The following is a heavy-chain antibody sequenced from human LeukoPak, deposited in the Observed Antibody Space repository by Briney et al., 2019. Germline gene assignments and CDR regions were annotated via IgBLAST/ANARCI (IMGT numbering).Heavy chain of an antibody. CDR3: ASLSRGLDCFDY. CDR1: GGSFSGYY. D-gene: IGHD3/OR15-3a*01. J-gene: IGHJ4*02. CDR2: INHSGST. V-gene: IGHV4-34*01. Sequence: SETLSLTCAVYGGSFSGYYGSWIRQPPGKGLEWIGEINHSGSTNYNPSLKSRVTISVDTSKNQFSLKLSSVTAADTAVYYCASLSRGLDCFDYWGQGTLVTVSS.